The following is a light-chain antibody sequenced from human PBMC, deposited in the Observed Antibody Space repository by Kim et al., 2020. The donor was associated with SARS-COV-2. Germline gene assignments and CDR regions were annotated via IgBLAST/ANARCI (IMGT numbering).Light chain of an antibody. Sequence: PGQTARITCGGNNIGGHSVHWYQQKPGQAPVLVIYYVSDRPSGIPERFSGSKAATTATLTISRVEAGDEADYYCQVWDTDTDDYVFGTGTKVTVL. CDR1: NIGGHS. J-gene: IGLJ1*01. CDR3: QVWDTDTDDYV. CDR2: YVS. V-gene: IGLV3-21*01.